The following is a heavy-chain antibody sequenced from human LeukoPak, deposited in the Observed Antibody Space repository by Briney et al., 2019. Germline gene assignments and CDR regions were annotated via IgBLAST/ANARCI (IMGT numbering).Heavy chain of an antibody. D-gene: IGHD3-3*01. V-gene: IGHV3-30*02. CDR3: AKPEALDITIFGVVIDLDFDY. Sequence: GGSLRLSCAASGFTFSSYGMHWVRQAPGKGLEWVAFIRYDGSNKYYADSVKGRFTISRDNSKNTLYLQMNSLRPEDTAVYYCAKPEALDITIFGVVIDLDFDYWGQGTLVTVSS. CDR1: GFTFSSYG. J-gene: IGHJ4*02. CDR2: IRYDGSNK.